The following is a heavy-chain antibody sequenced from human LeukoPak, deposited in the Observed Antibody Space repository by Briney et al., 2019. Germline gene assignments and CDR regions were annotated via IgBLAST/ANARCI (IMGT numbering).Heavy chain of an antibody. CDR2: ISSSGSTI. CDR1: GFTFSSYE. V-gene: IGHV3-48*03. CDR3: ANTYSYGSGRIDY. J-gene: IGHJ4*02. D-gene: IGHD3-10*01. Sequence: AGGSLRLSCAASGFTFSSYEMNWVRQAPGKGLEWVSYISSSGSTIYYADSVKGRFTISRDNAKNSLYLQMNSLRAEDTAVYYCANTYSYGSGRIDYWGQGALVTVSS.